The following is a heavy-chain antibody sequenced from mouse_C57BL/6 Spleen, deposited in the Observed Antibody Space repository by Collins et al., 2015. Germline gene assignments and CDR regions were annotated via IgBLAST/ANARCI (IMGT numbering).Heavy chain of an antibody. CDR1: GYVFSSYW. CDR3: ARGAY. CDR2: IFPGDGDT. J-gene: IGHJ3*01. V-gene: IGHV1-80*01. Sequence: QSGAELVKPGASVKISCNASGYVFSSYWMNWVKQRPGKGLEWIGQIFPGDGDTNYNGNFKGKATLTADKSSSTACMQLSSLTSEDSAVYFCARGAYWGQGTLVTVSA.